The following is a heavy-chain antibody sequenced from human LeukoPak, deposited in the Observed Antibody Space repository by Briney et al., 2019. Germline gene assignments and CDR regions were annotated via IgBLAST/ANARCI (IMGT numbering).Heavy chain of an antibody. J-gene: IGHJ6*03. CDR2: ISYDGSNK. D-gene: IGHD5-24*01. CDR1: GFTFSSYA. Sequence: GGSLRLSCAASGFTFSSYAMSWVRQAPGKGLEWVAVISYDGSNKYYADSVKGRFTISRDNSKNTLYLQMNSLRAEDTAVYYCAKGAEMATIKDYMDVWGKGTTVTVSS. V-gene: IGHV3-30*18. CDR3: AKGAEMATIKDYMDV.